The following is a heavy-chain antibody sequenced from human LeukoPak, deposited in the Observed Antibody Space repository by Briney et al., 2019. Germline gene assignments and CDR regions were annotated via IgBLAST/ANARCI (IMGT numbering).Heavy chain of an antibody. D-gene: IGHD6-13*01. V-gene: IGHV1-2*04. J-gene: IGHJ4*02. CDR2: INPNSGGT. CDR3: ARDSGSQSFDH. Sequence: ASVKVSCKASGYTFTCYYMHWVRQAPGQGLEWMGWINPNSGGTNYAQKFQGWVTMTRDASISTAYMELSRLRSDDTAVYYCARDSGSQSFDHWGQGTLVTVSS. CDR1: GYTFTCYY.